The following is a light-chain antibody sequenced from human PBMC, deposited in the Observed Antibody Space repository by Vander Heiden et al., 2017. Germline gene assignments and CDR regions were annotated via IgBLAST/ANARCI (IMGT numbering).Light chain of an antibody. J-gene: IGLJ2*01. CDR3: AAWDDTLNGVV. CDR2: TNN. CDR1: SSNIGSYT. V-gene: IGLV1-44*01. Sequence: QSVLTQPPSASGTPGQRVTISGSRTSSNIGSYTVNWYQQLPGTGPKLLIYTNNQRPSGVPDRFSGSKSGTSASLAISGLQSEDEADYHCAAWDDTLNGVVFGGGTKLSVL.